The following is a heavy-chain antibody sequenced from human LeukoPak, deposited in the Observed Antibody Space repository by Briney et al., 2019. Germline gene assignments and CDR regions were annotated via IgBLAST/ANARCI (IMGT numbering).Heavy chain of an antibody. CDR1: GFTFSHYA. CDR3: ATRPRELLSGIP. Sequence: GGSLRLSCAASGFTFSHYAMTWVRQAPGKGLEWVSGISVSGDITYYADSVKGRFTISRDNSTKTLYLQMSSLRAEDTAVYYCATRPRELLSGIPWGQGTMVTVSS. V-gene: IGHV3-23*01. J-gene: IGHJ3*01. CDR2: ISVSGDIT. D-gene: IGHD1-26*01.